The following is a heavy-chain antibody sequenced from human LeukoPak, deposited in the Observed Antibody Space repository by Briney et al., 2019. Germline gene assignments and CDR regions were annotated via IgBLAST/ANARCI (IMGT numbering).Heavy chain of an antibody. D-gene: IGHD2-15*01. V-gene: IGHV3-74*01. Sequence: GGSLRLSCAASGFTFSSYWMHWVRQAPGKGLAWVSRINTDGSSTSNADSVKGRFTVSRDNAKNSLYLQMNSLRAEDTAVYYCAREVTPYYWGQGTLVTVSS. CDR3: AREVTPYY. CDR2: INTDGSST. CDR1: GFTFSSYW. J-gene: IGHJ4*02.